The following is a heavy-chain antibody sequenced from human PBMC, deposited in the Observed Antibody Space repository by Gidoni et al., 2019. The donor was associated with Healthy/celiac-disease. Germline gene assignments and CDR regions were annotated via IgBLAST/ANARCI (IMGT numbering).Heavy chain of an antibody. Sequence: QVQLVQSGAEVKKTGSSVKVSCKASGGTFSSYTISWVRQPPGQGLEWMGRIIPILGIANYAQKFQGRVTITADKSTSTAYMELSSLRSEDTAVYYCARGGFVVVPAAIQEVDYYYYGMDVWGQGTTVTVSS. J-gene: IGHJ6*02. V-gene: IGHV1-69*02. D-gene: IGHD2-2*02. CDR2: IIPILGIA. CDR3: ARGGFVVVPAAIQEVDYYYYGMDV. CDR1: GGTFSSYT.